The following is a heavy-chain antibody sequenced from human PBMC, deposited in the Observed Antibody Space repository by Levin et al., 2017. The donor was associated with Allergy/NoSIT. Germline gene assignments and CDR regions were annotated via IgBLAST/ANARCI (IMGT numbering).Heavy chain of an antibody. CDR1: GFSLSTSGMR. CDR2: IDWDDDK. D-gene: IGHD3-3*01. V-gene: IGHV2-70*04. CDR3: ARTASYYDFWSGYHDAFDI. Sequence: SGPTLVKPTQTLTLTCTFSGFSLSTSGMRVSWIRQPPGKALEWLARIDWDDDKFYSTSLKTRLTISKDTSKNQVVLTMTNMDPVDTATYYCARTASYYDFWSGYHDAFDIWGQGTMVTVSS. J-gene: IGHJ3*02.